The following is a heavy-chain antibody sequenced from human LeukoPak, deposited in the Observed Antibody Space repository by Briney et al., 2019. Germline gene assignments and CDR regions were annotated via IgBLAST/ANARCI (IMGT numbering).Heavy chain of an antibody. CDR1: GFTFSSYA. CDR2: ISDNGGST. CDR3: ARDRDI. J-gene: IGHJ3*02. Sequence: GGSLRLSCAASGFTFSSYAMSWVRQAPGKGLEWVSTISDNGGSTLYADSVKGRFTISRDNSKNTPYLQMSSLRAEDTAAYYCARDRDIWGQGTMVAVSS. V-gene: IGHV3-23*01.